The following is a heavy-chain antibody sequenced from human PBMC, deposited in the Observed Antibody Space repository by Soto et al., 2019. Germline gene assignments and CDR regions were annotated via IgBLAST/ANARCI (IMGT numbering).Heavy chain of an antibody. J-gene: IGHJ4*02. D-gene: IGHD3-16*02. Sequence: PGGSLRLSCAASGFTFSSYSMNWVRQAPGKGLEWVSSISSSSSYIYYADSVKGRFTISRDNAKNSLYLQMNSLRAEDTAVYYCAKDQWSYDYIWGSYRYHNFDYWGQGTLVTVSS. CDR1: GFTFSSYS. CDR2: ISSSSSYI. V-gene: IGHV3-21*01. CDR3: AKDQWSYDYIWGSYRYHNFDY.